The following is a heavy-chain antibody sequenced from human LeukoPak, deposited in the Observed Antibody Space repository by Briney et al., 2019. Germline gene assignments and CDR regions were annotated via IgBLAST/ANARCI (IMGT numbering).Heavy chain of an antibody. V-gene: IGHV4-59*01. CDR3: AREGGGYYDSSGYYGSFDL. CDR1: GGSISSYY. Sequence: SETLSLTCTVSGGSISSYYWSWIRQPPGGGLEWIGYIYYSGGTNYNPSLKSRVTISVDTSKNQFSLKLSSVTAADTAVYYCAREGGGYYDSSGYYGSFDLWGRGTLVTVSS. CDR2: IYYSGGT. J-gene: IGHJ2*01. D-gene: IGHD3-22*01.